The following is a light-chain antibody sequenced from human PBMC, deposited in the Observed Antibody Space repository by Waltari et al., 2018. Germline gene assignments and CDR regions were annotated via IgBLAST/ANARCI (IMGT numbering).Light chain of an antibody. CDR3: QQFYSXXXX. CDR1: QTVLYSSNNRYS. V-gene: IGKV4-1*01. J-gene: IGKJ4*01. Sequence: DIVMTQSPDSLAVSLGERATINRKSSQTVLYSSNNRYSLAWFQQKPGQPPKLLIYWAXTRESGVPDRXXGSGSGTDFXLTISXXXAEDVAVYYCQQFYSXXXXXGGGTKVEIK. CDR2: WAX.